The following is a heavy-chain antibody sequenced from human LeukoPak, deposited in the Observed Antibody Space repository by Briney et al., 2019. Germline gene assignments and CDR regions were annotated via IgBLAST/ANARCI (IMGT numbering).Heavy chain of an antibody. D-gene: IGHD3-16*01. CDR2: ISYSGDKI. CDR3: AKRDTFGGLTVIDSFLVDY. V-gene: IGHV3-23*01. J-gene: IGHJ4*02. Sequence: GGSLTLSCAASGFSFNNYAMCGVLQPPGRGLVGVLSISYSGDKIYYADSVKGRFTISRDNSKNALFLQMNSLRAEDTAVYYCAKRDTFGGLTVIDSFLVDYWGQGTLVTVSS. CDR1: GFSFNNYA.